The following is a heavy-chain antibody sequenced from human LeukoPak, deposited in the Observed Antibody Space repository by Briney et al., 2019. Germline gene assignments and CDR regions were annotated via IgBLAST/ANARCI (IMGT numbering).Heavy chain of an antibody. CDR3: ARRVYGGKMHRWFDP. CDR1: GGSISSSSYY. V-gene: IGHV4-39*01. Sequence: PSETLSLTCTVSGGSISSSSYYWGWIRQPPGKGLEWIGSIYYSGSTYYNPSLKSRVTISVDTSKNQFSLKLSSATAADTAVYYCARRVYGGKMHRWFDPWGQGTLVTVSS. CDR2: IYYSGST. J-gene: IGHJ5*02. D-gene: IGHD4-23*01.